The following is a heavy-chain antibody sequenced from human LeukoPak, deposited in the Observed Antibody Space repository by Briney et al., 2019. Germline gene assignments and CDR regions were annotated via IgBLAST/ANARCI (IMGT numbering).Heavy chain of an antibody. CDR1: GFTVSSNY. D-gene: IGHD1-26*01. Sequence: GGSLRLSCAASGFTVSSNYMSWVRQAPGKGLEWVSYISSSSSTIYYADSVKGRFTISRDNAKNSLYLQMNSLRAEDTAVYYCARDLVGAIHWGQGTLVTVSS. V-gene: IGHV3-48*04. CDR3: ARDLVGAIH. J-gene: IGHJ1*01. CDR2: ISSSSSTI.